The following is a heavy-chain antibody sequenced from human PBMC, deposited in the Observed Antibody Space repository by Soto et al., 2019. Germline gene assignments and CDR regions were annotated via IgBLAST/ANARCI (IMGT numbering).Heavy chain of an antibody. CDR3: ARDLGYYASDGYFDY. Sequence: QVQLVESGGNLVKPGGSLRLSCAGSGFTFSDYYMSWIRQAPGKGLEWVSYISSSGNIIYYADSVKGRFTISRDNAKNSLYLQKNSLRAEDTAVYYCARDLGYYASDGYFDYWGQGTLVTVSS. CDR1: GFTFSDYY. D-gene: IGHD3-22*01. V-gene: IGHV3-11*01. J-gene: IGHJ4*02. CDR2: ISSSGNII.